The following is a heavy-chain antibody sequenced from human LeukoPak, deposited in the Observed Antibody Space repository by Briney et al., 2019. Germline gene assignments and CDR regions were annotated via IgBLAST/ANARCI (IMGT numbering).Heavy chain of an antibody. CDR1: GFTFSSYG. CDR2: ISYDGSNK. CDR3: ARGRGLHTYNLDY. Sequence: GGSLRLSCAASGFTFSSYGMRWVRQAPGKGLEWVAVISYDGSNKYYADSVKGRFTISRDNSKNTLYLQMNSLRAEGTAVYYCARGRGLHTYNLDYWGQGTLVTVSS. D-gene: IGHD4-17*01. J-gene: IGHJ4*02. V-gene: IGHV3-30*03.